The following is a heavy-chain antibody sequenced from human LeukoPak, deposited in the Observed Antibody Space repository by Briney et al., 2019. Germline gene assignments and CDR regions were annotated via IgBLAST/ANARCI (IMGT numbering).Heavy chain of an antibody. CDR3: ARSNPYDSSGYPI. CDR2: IYYSGST. V-gene: IGHV4-39*01. J-gene: IGHJ4*02. CDR1: GGSISSSSYY. Sequence: SETLSLICTVSGGSISSSSYYWGWIRQPPGKGLEWIGSIYYSGSTYYHPSLKSRVTISVGTSKNQFSLKLSSVTAADTAVYYCARSNPYDSSGYPIWGQGTLVTVSS. D-gene: IGHD3-22*01.